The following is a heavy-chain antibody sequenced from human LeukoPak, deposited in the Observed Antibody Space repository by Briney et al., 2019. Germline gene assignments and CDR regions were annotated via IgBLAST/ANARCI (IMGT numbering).Heavy chain of an antibody. Sequence: SETLSLTCAVYGGSFSGYYWSWIRQPPGKGLEWIGEINHSGSTNYNPSLKSRVTISVDTSKNQFSLKLSSVIAADTAVYYCARGRGSGSDYWGQGTLVTVSS. CDR3: ARGRGSGSDY. V-gene: IGHV4-34*01. CDR2: INHSGST. CDR1: GGSFSGYY. J-gene: IGHJ4*02. D-gene: IGHD3-22*01.